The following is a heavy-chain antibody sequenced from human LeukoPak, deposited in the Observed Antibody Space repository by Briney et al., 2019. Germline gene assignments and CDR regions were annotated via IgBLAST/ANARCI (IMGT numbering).Heavy chain of an antibody. CDR1: GGTFSSYA. CDR3: ARMSDSWSGNWFDP. V-gene: IGHV1-69*01. CDR2: INPIFGTA. Sequence: GSSVKVSCKASGGTFSSYAISWVRQAPGQGLEWMGGINPIFGTANYAQKFQGRVTITADESTSTAYMELSSLRSEDTAVYYCARMSDSWSGNWFDPWGQGTLVTVSS. J-gene: IGHJ5*02. D-gene: IGHD3-3*01.